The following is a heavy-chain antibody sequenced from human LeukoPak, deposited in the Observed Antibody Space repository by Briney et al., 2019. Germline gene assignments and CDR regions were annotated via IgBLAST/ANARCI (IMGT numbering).Heavy chain of an antibody. CDR2: INAYNGNT. Sequence: ASVKVSCKASGYTFTSYGISWVRQAPGQGLEWMGWINAYNGNTNYAQKLQGRVTMTTDTSTSTAYMELRSLRSDDTAVYYCARLPYGGHSNGVIPDWYFDLWGRGTLVTVSS. V-gene: IGHV1-18*01. J-gene: IGHJ2*01. CDR3: ARLPYGGHSNGVIPDWYFDL. D-gene: IGHD4-23*01. CDR1: GYTFTSYG.